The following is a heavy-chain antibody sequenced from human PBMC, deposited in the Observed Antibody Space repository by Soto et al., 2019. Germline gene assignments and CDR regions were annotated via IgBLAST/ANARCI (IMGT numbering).Heavy chain of an antibody. CDR2: ISWDSNRI. Sequence: PEGSLRLSSAPSGFTIDGYAMHWGGQAPGKGLEWVSGISWDSNRIGYADPVKGRCTISRDNAKNSLYRQLNSLRPEDTALYFCARAIEENQLLYDALDIWGQGTMVTVS. CDR3: ARAIEENQLLYDALDI. J-gene: IGHJ3*02. D-gene: IGHD2-2*01. CDR1: GFTIDGYA. V-gene: IGHV3-9*01.